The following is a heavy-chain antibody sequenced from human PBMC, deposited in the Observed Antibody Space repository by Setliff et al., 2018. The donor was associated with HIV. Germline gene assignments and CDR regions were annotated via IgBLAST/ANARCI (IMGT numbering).Heavy chain of an antibody. V-gene: IGHV4-59*01. Sequence: PSETLFLTCTVSGGSISSYYWSWIRQPPGKGLEWIGYIFYSGSTNYNPSLKSRVTISVDASKNQFSLRLSSVTAADTAVYYCARGFLRSRRRWFDPWGQGTLVTVSS. J-gene: IGHJ5*02. CDR2: IFYSGST. D-gene: IGHD4-17*01. CDR1: GGSISSYY. CDR3: ARGFLRSRRRWFDP.